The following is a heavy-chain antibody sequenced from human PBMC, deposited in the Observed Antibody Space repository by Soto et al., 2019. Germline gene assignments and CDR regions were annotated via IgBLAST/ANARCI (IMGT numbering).Heavy chain of an antibody. D-gene: IGHD5-18*01. Sequence: QVQLQESGPGLVKPSQTLSLTCTVSGGSISSGGYYWSWIRQHPGKGLEWIGYIYFSGSTYYNPSLKSRVTISVDTSKNQCFLKLSSVTAADTAVYYCARSPHIQLWSYPSDYWGQGTLVTVSS. CDR2: IYFSGST. CDR3: ARSPHIQLWSYPSDY. V-gene: IGHV4-31*03. CDR1: GGSISSGGYY. J-gene: IGHJ4*02.